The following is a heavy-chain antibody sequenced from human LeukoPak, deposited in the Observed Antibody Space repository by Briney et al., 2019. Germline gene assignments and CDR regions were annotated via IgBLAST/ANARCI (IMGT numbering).Heavy chain of an antibody. CDR1: GLTFNTYW. V-gene: IGHV3-7*04. Sequence: GGSLRLSCAASGLTFNTYWMNWVRQAPGKGPEWVANIKKDGSETKYVESVKDRFTISRDNAKNSVYLEMNSLRVEDTAVYYCVGGVGWLSDYWGHGTLVTVSS. J-gene: IGHJ4*01. CDR2: IKKDGSET. CDR3: VGGVGWLSDY. D-gene: IGHD6-19*01.